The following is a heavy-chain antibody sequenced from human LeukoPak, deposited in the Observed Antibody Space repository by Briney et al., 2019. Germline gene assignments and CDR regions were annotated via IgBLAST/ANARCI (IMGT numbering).Heavy chain of an antibody. V-gene: IGHV3-23*01. Sequence: GGSLTLSCAASGFAFSTFAMVWLRQSPGRGLEWLSTINGGGNTTFYADSVKGRFTISRDNSKNTLYLHMDSLRPDDTAIYYCTKELHVAVAVADYYYFYMDVWGRGTAVTVSS. CDR1: GFAFSTFA. CDR3: TKELHVAVAVADYYYFYMDV. D-gene: IGHD6-19*01. J-gene: IGHJ6*03. CDR2: INGGGNTT.